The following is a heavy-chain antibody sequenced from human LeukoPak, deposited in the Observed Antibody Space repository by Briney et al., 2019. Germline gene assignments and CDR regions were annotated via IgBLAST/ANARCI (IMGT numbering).Heavy chain of an antibody. Sequence: SETLSLTCAVSGGSISSSNWWSWVRQPPGKGLEWIGEIYHSGSTNYNPSLKSRVTISVDKSKNQFSLKLSSVTAADTAVYYCARPRLGATPFDAFDIWGQGTMVTVSS. J-gene: IGHJ3*02. CDR3: ARPRLGATPFDAFDI. CDR2: IYHSGST. CDR1: GGSISSSNW. D-gene: IGHD1-26*01. V-gene: IGHV4-4*02.